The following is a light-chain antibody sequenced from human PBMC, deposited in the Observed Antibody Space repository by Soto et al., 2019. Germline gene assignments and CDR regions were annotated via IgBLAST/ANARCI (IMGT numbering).Light chain of an antibody. V-gene: IGKV3-15*01. Sequence: EIVMTQSPATLSVSPGERATLSCRASQSVSSNLAWYQQKPGQAPRLLIYGASTRATGIPARFSGSGSGSQFPLTYSSLQSEDSAVYSCQQSNNGWTFGQATQVEI. CDR1: QSVSSN. J-gene: IGKJ1*01. CDR3: QQSNNGWT. CDR2: GAS.